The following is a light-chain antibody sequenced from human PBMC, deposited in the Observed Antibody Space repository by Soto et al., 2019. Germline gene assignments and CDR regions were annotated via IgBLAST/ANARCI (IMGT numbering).Light chain of an antibody. J-gene: IGKJ1*01. V-gene: IGKV3-11*01. CDR2: DAS. CDR1: QSVGRY. Sequence: EVVLTQSPATLSLSPGERATLSCRASQSVGRYLAWYQQRPGQAPRIIIYDASDRATGIPARFSGSGSGTDFTLTLSSLEPEDFAVYYCQQRTNWLWTFGQGTKVEIK. CDR3: QQRTNWLWT.